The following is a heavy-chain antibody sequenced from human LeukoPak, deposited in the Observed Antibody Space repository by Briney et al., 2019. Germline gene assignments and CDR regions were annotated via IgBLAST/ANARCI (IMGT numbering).Heavy chain of an antibody. V-gene: IGHV4-59*01. Sequence: SETLSLTCTVSGGSLSSYYWSWIRQPPGKGLEWIGYIYSSGSSNYHPSLKRRVTISVDTSKNQFSLKLNAVTAADTAVYYCARGNYYDSRTYYRAFDIWGLGTMVSVSS. CDR2: IYSSGSS. CDR1: GGSLSSYY. D-gene: IGHD3-22*01. J-gene: IGHJ3*02. CDR3: ARGNYYDSRTYYRAFDI.